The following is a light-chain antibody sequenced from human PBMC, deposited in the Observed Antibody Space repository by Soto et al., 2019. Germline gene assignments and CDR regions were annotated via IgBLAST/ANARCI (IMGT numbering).Light chain of an antibody. V-gene: IGKV1-9*01. CDR2: AAS. J-gene: IGKJ4*01. CDR3: QHFNSYPLT. CDR1: QGISSY. Sequence: DIQLTQSPSFLSASVGDRVTITCRASQGISSYLAWYQQKPGKAPNLLIYAASTLRSGVPSRFSGSGSGTEFTLTISSLQPEDFATYYCQHFNSYPLTFGGGTKVDIK.